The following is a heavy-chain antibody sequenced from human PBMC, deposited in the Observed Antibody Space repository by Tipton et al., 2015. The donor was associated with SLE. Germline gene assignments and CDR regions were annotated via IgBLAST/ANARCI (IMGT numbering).Heavy chain of an antibody. D-gene: IGHD6-13*01. CDR2: IYYSGTT. CDR1: GGSISSSSYY. Sequence: TLSLTCTVSGGSISSSSYYWGWIRQPPGKGLEWIGSIYYSGTTYYNPSLKSRVTISVDTSKNQFSLKLSSVTAADTAVYYCARAIWDDMGSSWYDVRGYDYWGQGTLVTVSS. CDR3: ARAIWDDMGSSWYDVRGYDY. V-gene: IGHV4-39*07. J-gene: IGHJ4*02.